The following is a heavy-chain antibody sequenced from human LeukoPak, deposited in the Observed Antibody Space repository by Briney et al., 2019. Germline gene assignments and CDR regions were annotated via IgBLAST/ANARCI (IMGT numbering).Heavy chain of an antibody. V-gene: IGHV3-23*01. CDR2: ISSSADNT. J-gene: IGHJ4*02. CDR3: AKRNGFSSGYFDS. Sequence: PGGSLRLSCAASGFTFSNYAMSWVSQAPGKGLEWVSSISSSADNTYHADSVKGRFTISRDNSKNTVYLQINSLRADDTAVYFCAKRNGFSSGYFDSWGQGTLVTVSS. D-gene: IGHD1-1*01. CDR1: GFTFSNYA.